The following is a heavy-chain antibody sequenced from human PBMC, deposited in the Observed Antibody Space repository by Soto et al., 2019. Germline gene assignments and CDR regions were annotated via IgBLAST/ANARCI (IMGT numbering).Heavy chain of an antibody. D-gene: IGHD3-22*01. CDR1: GGSISSGAYS. V-gene: IGHV4-30-2*01. CDR2: ISHSGIA. Sequence: PSETLSLTCAVSGGSISSGAYSWSRIRQPPGKGLEWIGFISHSGIADYNPSLKSRVTISVDVSKNQFSLRLSSVTAADTAMYYCARWVRSSGYFRSFDIWGQGTMVTVSS. CDR3: ARWVRSSGYFRSFDI. J-gene: IGHJ3*02.